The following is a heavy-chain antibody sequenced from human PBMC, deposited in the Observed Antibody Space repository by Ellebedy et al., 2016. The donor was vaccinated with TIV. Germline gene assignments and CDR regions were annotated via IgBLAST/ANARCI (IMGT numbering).Heavy chain of an antibody. V-gene: IGHV3-23*01. CDR1: GFTLSSYV. J-gene: IGHJ5*02. Sequence: PGGSLRLSFAASGFTLSSYVMSWFRKAPGKRLERVAAISCDGADIYYADSVKGRFTISRDTSKNTLYLHMNTLRVEDTAIYYCAKGGFRNWFDPWGQGTLVTVSS. D-gene: IGHD1-14*01. CDR2: ISCDGADI. CDR3: AKGGFRNWFDP.